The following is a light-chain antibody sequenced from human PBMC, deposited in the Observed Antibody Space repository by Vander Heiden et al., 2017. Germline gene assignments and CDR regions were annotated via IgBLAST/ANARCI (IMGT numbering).Light chain of an antibody. CDR1: KLGDKY. Sequence: SYELTQPPSLSVSPGQTASITCSGDKLGDKYACWSQQKPGQSPLLVIYQDNKRPSGIPERFSGSNSGNTATLTISGTQAMDEADYYCQAWDTSTAWKVFGGGTKLTVL. CDR3: QAWDTSTAWKV. CDR2: QDN. J-gene: IGLJ2*01. V-gene: IGLV3-1*01.